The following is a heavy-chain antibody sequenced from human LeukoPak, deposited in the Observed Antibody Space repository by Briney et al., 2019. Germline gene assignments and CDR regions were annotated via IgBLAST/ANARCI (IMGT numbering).Heavy chain of an antibody. J-gene: IGHJ4*02. Sequence: PGGSLRLSCAASGFTFSSHWMGWVRQAPGKGLEWVANIKQDGSEKYYVDSMKGRFTISRDNAKNSLYLQMNSLRAEDTAVYYCASGPPIDYWGQGTLVTISS. CDR3: ASGPPIDY. CDR1: GFTFSSHW. V-gene: IGHV3-7*01. CDR2: IKQDGSEK.